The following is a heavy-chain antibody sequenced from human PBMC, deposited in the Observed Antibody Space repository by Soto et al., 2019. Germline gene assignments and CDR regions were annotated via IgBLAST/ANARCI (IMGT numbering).Heavy chain of an antibody. CDR1: GGSFSDYY. D-gene: IGHD3-10*01. Sequence: SETLSLTCAVYGGSFSDYYWSWIRQPPGKGLEWIGEINHSGSTNYNPSLKSRVTISVDTSKNQFSLKLSSVTAADTAVYFCAGYYYGSGSYAYYFDYWGQGTLVTVSS. V-gene: IGHV4-34*01. J-gene: IGHJ4*02. CDR2: INHSGST. CDR3: AGYYYGSGSYAYYFDY.